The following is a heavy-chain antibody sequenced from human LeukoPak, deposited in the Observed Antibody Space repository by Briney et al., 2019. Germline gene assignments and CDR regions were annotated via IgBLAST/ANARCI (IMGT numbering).Heavy chain of an antibody. CDR1: GYTFIDYY. J-gene: IGHJ4*02. CDR2: IKPNSGFK. D-gene: IGHD1-7*01. V-gene: IGHV1-2*02. Sequence: ASVTVSRKASGYTFIDYYLHWVRQAPGQGLEWVGWIKPNSGFKSYGKKFQARAAVTRYTTFTTAYMKLSRLRSNGTAVYYCARVLRGTPSGAADYWGQGSLVTVAS. CDR3: ARVLRGTPSGAADY.